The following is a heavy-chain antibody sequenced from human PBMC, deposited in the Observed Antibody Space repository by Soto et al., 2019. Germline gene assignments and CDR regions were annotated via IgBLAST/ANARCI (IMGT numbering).Heavy chain of an antibody. CDR3: ARLYEYYYDSSGYYPDAFDI. CDR2: MNLNSGNT. J-gene: IGHJ3*02. V-gene: IGHV1-8*01. Sequence: GASVKVSCKASGYTFTSYDINWVRQATGQGLEWMGWMNLNSGNTGYAQKFQGRVTMTRNTSISTAYMELSSLRSEDTAVYYCARLYEYYYDSSGYYPDAFDIWGQGTMVTVSS. CDR1: GYTFTSYD. D-gene: IGHD3-22*01.